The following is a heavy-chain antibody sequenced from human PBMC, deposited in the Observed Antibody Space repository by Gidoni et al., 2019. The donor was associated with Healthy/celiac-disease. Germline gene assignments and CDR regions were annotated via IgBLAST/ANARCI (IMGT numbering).Heavy chain of an antibody. CDR1: GFTFSSYG. V-gene: IGHV3-30*18. J-gene: IGHJ4*02. CDR2: ISYDGSNK. CDR3: AKERITMIVVVTPPDY. Sequence: QVQLVESGGGVVQPGRSLRLSCAASGFTFSSYGMHWVRQAPGKGLEWVAVISYDGSNKYYADSVKGRFTISRDNSKNTLYLQMNSLRAEDTAVYYCAKERITMIVVVTPPDYWGQGTLVTVSS. D-gene: IGHD3-22*01.